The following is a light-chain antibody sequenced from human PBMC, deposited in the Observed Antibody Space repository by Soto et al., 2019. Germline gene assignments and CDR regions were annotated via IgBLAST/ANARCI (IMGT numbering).Light chain of an antibody. CDR3: QQYENSPIT. CDR1: QSITSSF. V-gene: IGKV3-20*01. J-gene: IGKJ5*01. Sequence: EIVLTQSPGILSLSPGERASLSCGASQSITSSFLAWYQQKPGQAPRLLIYGASSRATGIPDRFSGTGSETDFTLTINRLELEDFAVYYCQQYENSPITFGQGTRLEIK. CDR2: GAS.